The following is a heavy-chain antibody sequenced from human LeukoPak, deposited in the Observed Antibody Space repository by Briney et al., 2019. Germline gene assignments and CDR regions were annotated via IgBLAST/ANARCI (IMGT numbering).Heavy chain of an antibody. V-gene: IGHV3-7*01. CDR1: GFTFSSYW. D-gene: IGHD5-12*01. CDR3: ARAGLYSGSGLDF. Sequence: GGSLRLSCAASGFTFSSYWMSWVRQAPGKGLEWVANIKQDGSEKYYVDSVKGRFTISRDNAKNSLYLQMNSLRAEDTAVYYCARAGLYSGSGLDFWGQGALVSVSS. CDR2: IKQDGSEK. J-gene: IGHJ4*02.